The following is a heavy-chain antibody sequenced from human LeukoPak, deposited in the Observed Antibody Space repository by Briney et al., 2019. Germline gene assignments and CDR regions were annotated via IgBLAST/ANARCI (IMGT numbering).Heavy chain of an antibody. CDR3: ARDSDRDYDSSGYYFAY. D-gene: IGHD3-22*01. V-gene: IGHV3-21*04. CDR1: GFTLSSYN. J-gene: IGHJ4*02. Sequence: GGSLRLSCEATGFTLSSYNMNWVRQAPGKGLEWVSCISSSSIYTYYADSVKGRFTISRDNAKNSLYLQLDSLRAEDTAVYYSARDSDRDYDSSGYYFAYWGQGTLVTVSS. CDR2: ISSSSIYT.